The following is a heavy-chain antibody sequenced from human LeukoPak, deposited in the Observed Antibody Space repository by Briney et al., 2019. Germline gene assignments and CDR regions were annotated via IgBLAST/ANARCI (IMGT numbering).Heavy chain of an antibody. J-gene: IGHJ4*02. CDR2: ISSGASTI. V-gene: IGHV3-48*01. Sequence: GGSLRLSCAASGFTFNTYRMNWVRQAPGKGLEWVSYISSGASTIYYADSVKGRFTISRDNAKNSLYLQMNSLRVEDTAVYYCARDQGDYWGQGILVTVSS. CDR1: GFTFNTYR. CDR3: ARDQGDY.